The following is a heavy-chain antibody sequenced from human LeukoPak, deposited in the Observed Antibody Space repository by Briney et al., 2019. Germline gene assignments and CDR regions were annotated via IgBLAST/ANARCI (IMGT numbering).Heavy chain of an antibody. V-gene: IGHV1-69*05. D-gene: IGHD3-22*01. CDR2: IIPIFGTA. CDR1: GGTFSSYA. Sequence: SVKVSCKASGGTFSSYAISWVRQAPGQGLEWMGGIIPIFGTANYAQKFQGRVTITTDESTSTAYMELSSLRSEDTAVYYCARGAYYYDSSGYLVWDYYYYMDVWGKGTTVTVSS. CDR3: ARGAYYYDSSGYLVWDYYYYMDV. J-gene: IGHJ6*03.